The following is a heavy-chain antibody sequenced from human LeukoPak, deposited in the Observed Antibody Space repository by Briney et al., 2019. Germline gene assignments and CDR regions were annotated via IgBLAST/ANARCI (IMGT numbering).Heavy chain of an antibody. CDR2: IYYSGST. CDR1: GGSISSYY. V-gene: IGHV4-59*01. CDR3: ARGRETFDY. Sequence: SETLSRTCTVSGGSISSYYWSWIRQPPGKGLEWIGYIYYSGSTNYNPSLKSRVTISVDTSKNQFSLKLSSVTAADTAVYYCARGRETFDYWGQGTLVTVSS. J-gene: IGHJ4*02.